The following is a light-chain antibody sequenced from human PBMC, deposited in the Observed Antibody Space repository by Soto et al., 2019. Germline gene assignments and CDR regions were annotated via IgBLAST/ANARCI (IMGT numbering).Light chain of an antibody. CDR2: GAS. Sequence: EIVLTQSPATLSLSPGERATLSCRASQSVRTYLAWYQQKPGQAPRLPIYGASNRATGIPARFSGSGSGTDFTLTISSLEAEDFAVYYCQQRANWPLTFGGGSKVEIK. CDR3: QQRANWPLT. CDR1: QSVRTY. V-gene: IGKV3-11*01. J-gene: IGKJ4*01.